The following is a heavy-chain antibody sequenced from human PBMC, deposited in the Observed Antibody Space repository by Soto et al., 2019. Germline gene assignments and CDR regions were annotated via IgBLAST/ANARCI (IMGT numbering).Heavy chain of an antibody. J-gene: IGHJ4*02. V-gene: IGHV3-23*01. CDR2: INSGGST. Sequence: GGSLRLSCTASGFSFATHAMHWVRQVPGKGLEWVSAINSGGSTYYTDSVTGRFTISRDNSKSTLYLQMNSLRAEDTAVYYCARSGYSYGPFDYWGQGTLVTVSS. D-gene: IGHD5-18*01. CDR3: ARSGYSYGPFDY. CDR1: GFSFATHA.